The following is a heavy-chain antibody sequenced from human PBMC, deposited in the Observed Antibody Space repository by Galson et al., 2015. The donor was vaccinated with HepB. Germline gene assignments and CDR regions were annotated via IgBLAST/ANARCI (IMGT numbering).Heavy chain of an antibody. CDR1: GDSVSSNSAA. CDR3: ARSIAVAGTTLIHEAVLDY. J-gene: IGHJ4*02. CDR2: TYYRSKWYN. D-gene: IGHD6-19*01. V-gene: IGHV6-1*01. Sequence: CAISGDSVSSNSAAWNWIRQSPSRGLEWLGRTYYRSKWYNDYAVSVKSRITVNPDTSKNQFSLRLNSVTPEDTAVYYCARSIAVAGTTLIHEAVLDYWGQGTLVTVSS.